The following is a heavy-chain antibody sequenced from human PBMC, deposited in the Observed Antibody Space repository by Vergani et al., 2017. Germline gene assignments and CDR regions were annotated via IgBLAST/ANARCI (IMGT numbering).Heavy chain of an antibody. D-gene: IGHD2-15*01. CDR2: ISGSGGST. CDR1: GFTFSSYA. Sequence: EVQLLESGGGLVQPGGSLRLSCAASGFTFSSYAMSWVRQAPGQGLEWVSAISGSGGSTYYADSVKGRFTISRDNSKNTLYLQMNSLRAEDTAVYYCAKGDIVVVVAALDYWGQGTLVTVSS. CDR3: AKGDIVVVVAALDY. V-gene: IGHV3-23*01. J-gene: IGHJ4*02.